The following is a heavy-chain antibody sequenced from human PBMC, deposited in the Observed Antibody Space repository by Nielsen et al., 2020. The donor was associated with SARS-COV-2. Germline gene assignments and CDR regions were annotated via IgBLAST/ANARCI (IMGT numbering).Heavy chain of an antibody. J-gene: IGHJ3*02. Sequence: GASLTLSCKGSGYSFTSYWIGWVRQMPGKGLEWMGIIYPGDSDTRYSPSFQGQVTISADKSISTAYLQWSSLKASDTAMYYCARQRDYGETAFDIWGQGTMVTVSS. CDR3: ARQRDYGETAFDI. CDR1: GYSFTSYW. CDR2: IYPGDSDT. D-gene: IGHD4-17*01. V-gene: IGHV5-51*01.